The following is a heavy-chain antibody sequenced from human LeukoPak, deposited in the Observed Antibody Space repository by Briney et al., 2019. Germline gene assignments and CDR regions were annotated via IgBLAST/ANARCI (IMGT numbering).Heavy chain of an antibody. Sequence: GGSLRLSCAASGFTFSSYGMHWVRQAPGKGLEWVAFIRYDGSNKYYADSVKGRFTISRDNSKNTLYLQMNSLRAEDTAVYYCAKVQQLVRYYFDYWGQGTLVTVSS. J-gene: IGHJ4*02. CDR2: IRYDGSNK. CDR1: GFTFSSYG. D-gene: IGHD6-13*01. V-gene: IGHV3-30*02. CDR3: AKVQQLVRYYFDY.